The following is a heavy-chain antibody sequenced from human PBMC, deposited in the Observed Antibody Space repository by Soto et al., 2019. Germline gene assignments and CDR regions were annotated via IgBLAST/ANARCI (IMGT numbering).Heavy chain of an antibody. CDR2: IRQDGSEK. CDR1: GFTFSNYW. CDR3: ATTQSFDY. J-gene: IGHJ4*02. Sequence: EVQVVESGGGLVQPGGSLKLSCVASGFTFSNYWMSWVRQAPGKGLEWVANIRQDGSEKNFVDSVKGRFTISRDNAKNSVDLQRNSLRAEDTTVYYCATTQSFDYWGQGTLVTVSS. V-gene: IGHV3-7*01.